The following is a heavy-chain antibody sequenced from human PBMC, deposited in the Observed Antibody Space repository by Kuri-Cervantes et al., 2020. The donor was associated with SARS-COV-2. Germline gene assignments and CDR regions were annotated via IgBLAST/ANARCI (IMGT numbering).Heavy chain of an antibody. CDR3: VRDGDHWNFDY. J-gene: IGHJ4*02. Sequence: GESLKIYCAASGFTFSGHWIHWVRQAPGKGLVWVSRINPDGSYTNNVDSVKGRFTLSRDNAKNMLFLQMNSLRAEDTAVYYCVRDGDHWNFDYWGQGTLVTVSS. V-gene: IGHV3-74*01. CDR1: GFTFSGHW. D-gene: IGHD1-1*01. CDR2: INPDGSYT.